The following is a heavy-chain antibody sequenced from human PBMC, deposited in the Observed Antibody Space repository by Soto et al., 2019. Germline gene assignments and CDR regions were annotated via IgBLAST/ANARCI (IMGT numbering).Heavy chain of an antibody. CDR2: MNPNSGNT. CDR1: GYTFTSYG. J-gene: IGHJ4*02. V-gene: IGHV1-8*01. D-gene: IGHD1-1*01. CDR3: ARVKQLERRISDY. Sequence: ASVKVSCKASGYTFTSYGTNWVRQATGQGLEWMGWMNPNSGNTGYAQKFQGRVTMTRNTSISTAYMELSSLRSEDTAVYYSARVKQLERRISDYWGQGTLVTSPQ.